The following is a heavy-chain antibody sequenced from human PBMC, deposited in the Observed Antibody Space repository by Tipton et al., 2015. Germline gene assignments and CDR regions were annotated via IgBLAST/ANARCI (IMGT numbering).Heavy chain of an antibody. D-gene: IGHD6-25*01. CDR3: AGSADTYFDS. Sequence: TLSLTCAVSGGSIRTSLHYRAWIRQQPGKGLEWIGYIYYSGTTYYSPSFKSRLSISLDTSRNHFSLDLTSVTAADSAVYYCAGSADTYFDSWGQGTLVTVSS. CDR2: IYYSGTT. CDR1: GGSIRTSLHY. J-gene: IGHJ4*02. V-gene: IGHV4-31*11.